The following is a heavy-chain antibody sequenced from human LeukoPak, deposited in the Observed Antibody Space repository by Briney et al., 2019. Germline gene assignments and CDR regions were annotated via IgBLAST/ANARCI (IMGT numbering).Heavy chain of an antibody. D-gene: IGHD4-17*01. V-gene: IGHV3-21*04. CDR1: GFTFSSYS. J-gene: IGHJ5*02. CDR3: AKVPYGDYDVRYNWFDP. Sequence: GGSLRLSCAASGFTFSSYSMNWVRQAPGKGLEWVSSISSSSSYIYYADSVKGRFTISRDNSKNTLYLQMNSLRAEDTAVYYCAKVPYGDYDVRYNWFDPWGQGTLVTVSS. CDR2: ISSSSSYI.